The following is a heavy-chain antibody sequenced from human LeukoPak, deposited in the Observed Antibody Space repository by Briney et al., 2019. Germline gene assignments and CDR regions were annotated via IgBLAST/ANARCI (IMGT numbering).Heavy chain of an antibody. Sequence: GGSLRLSCTASGFTFGDYAMSWVRQAPGKGLEWVGFIRSKAYGGTTEYAASVKGRFTISRDHSKSIAYLQMNSLKPEDTAVYYCTRVGYSYGWYFDYWGQGTLVTVSS. D-gene: IGHD5-18*01. V-gene: IGHV3-49*04. J-gene: IGHJ4*02. CDR1: GFTFGDYA. CDR3: TRVGYSYGWYFDY. CDR2: IRSKAYGGTT.